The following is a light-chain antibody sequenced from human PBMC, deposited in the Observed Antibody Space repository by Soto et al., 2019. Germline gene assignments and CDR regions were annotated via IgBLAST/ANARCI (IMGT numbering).Light chain of an antibody. Sequence: DIQMTQSPSSLSASVGDRVTITCRASQSISSYLNWYQQKPGKAPKLLIYAASSLQSGVPSRLSGSGSGTDFTLTISSLQPEDFGNYFCQQSDSTLPITFGQGTRLEIK. CDR2: AAS. J-gene: IGKJ5*01. V-gene: IGKV1-39*01. CDR3: QQSDSTLPIT. CDR1: QSISSY.